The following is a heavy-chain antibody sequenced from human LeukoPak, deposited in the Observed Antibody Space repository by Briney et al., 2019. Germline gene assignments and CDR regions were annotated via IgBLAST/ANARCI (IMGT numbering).Heavy chain of an antibody. CDR3: ATSGYAHYYYGMDV. Sequence: ASVKVSCKASGYTFTGYYMHWVRQAPGQGLEWMGWINPNSGGTNYAQKFQGWATMTRDTSISTAYMELSRLRSDDTAVYYCATSGYAHYYYGMDVWGQGTTVTVSS. V-gene: IGHV1-2*04. J-gene: IGHJ6*02. CDR1: GYTFTGYY. CDR2: INPNSGGT. D-gene: IGHD5-12*01.